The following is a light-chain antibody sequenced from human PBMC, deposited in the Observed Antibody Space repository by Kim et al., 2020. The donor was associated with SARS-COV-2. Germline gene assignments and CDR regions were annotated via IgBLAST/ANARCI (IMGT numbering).Light chain of an antibody. CDR1: QSVSSSC. CDR3: QQYGSSPLT. J-gene: IGKJ4*01. Sequence: STGERATPSCRASQSVSSSCLAWYQQKPGQAPRLLIYGASSRATGIPDRFSGSGSGTDFTLTISRLEPEDFAVYYCQQYGSSPLTFGGGTKVDIK. V-gene: IGKV3-20*01. CDR2: GAS.